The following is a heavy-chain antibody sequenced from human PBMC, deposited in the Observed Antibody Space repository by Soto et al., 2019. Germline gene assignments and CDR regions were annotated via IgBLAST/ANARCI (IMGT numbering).Heavy chain of an antibody. Sequence: KASETLSLTCAVYGGSFSGYYWSWIRQPPGKGLEWIGEINHSGSTNYNPSLKSRVTISVDTSKNQFSLKLSSVTAADTAVYYCARRRYCSGGSCPKPFDYWGQGTLVTVSS. CDR1: GGSFSGYY. D-gene: IGHD2-15*01. J-gene: IGHJ4*02. V-gene: IGHV4-34*01. CDR3: ARRRYCSGGSCPKPFDY. CDR2: INHSGST.